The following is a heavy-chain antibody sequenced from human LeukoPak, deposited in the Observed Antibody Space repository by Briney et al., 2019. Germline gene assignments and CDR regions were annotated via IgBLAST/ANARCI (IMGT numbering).Heavy chain of an antibody. J-gene: IGHJ5*02. CDR1: GFTFSNYA. V-gene: IGHV3-33*08. Sequence: GGSLRLSCAASGFTFSNYAMHWVRQAPGKGLEWVAVIWYDGSNKYYADSVKGRFTISRDNSKNTLYLQMNSLRAEDTAVYYCARDRGIVVVTATHDYNWFDPWGQGTLVTVSS. D-gene: IGHD2-21*02. CDR3: ARDRGIVVVTATHDYNWFDP. CDR2: IWYDGSNK.